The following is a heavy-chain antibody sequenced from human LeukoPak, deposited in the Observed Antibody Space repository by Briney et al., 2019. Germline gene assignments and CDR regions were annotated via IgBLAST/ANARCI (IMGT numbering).Heavy chain of an antibody. CDR2: IYPGDSDT. D-gene: IGHD3-9*01. V-gene: IGHV5-51*01. CDR3: ARRAGSVFWVRHNHDAFDI. Sequence: GESLKISCKGSGYSFTSYWIGWVRQMPGKGLEWMGIIYPGDSDTRYSPSFQGQVTISADKSISTAYLQWSSLKASDTAMYYCARRAGSVFWVRHNHDAFDIWGQGTMVTVSS. CDR1: GYSFTSYW. J-gene: IGHJ3*02.